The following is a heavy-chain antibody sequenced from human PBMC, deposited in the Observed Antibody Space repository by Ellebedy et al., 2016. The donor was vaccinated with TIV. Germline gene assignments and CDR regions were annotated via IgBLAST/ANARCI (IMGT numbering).Heavy chain of an antibody. CDR3: GTVATTFDY. J-gene: IGHJ4*02. V-gene: IGHV3-23*01. D-gene: IGHD5-24*01. Sequence: PGGSLRLSCAASGFTFSSYPMNWVRQAPGKGREWVSAISDTGGSTYYADSVKGRFTLSRDNSNNTLYLQMNSLRAEETSVYFCGTVATTFDYWGQGTLVTVSS. CDR1: GFTFSSYP. CDR2: ISDTGGST.